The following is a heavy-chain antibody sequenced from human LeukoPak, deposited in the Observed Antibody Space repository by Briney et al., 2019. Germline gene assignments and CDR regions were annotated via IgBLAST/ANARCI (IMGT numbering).Heavy chain of an antibody. CDR3: ARIIYGGNPDYYYYYGMDV. CDR1: GFTFSSYW. J-gene: IGHJ6*02. Sequence: PGGSLRLSCAASGFTFSSYWMHWVRQAPGKGLVWVSRINSDGSSTSYADSVKGRFTISRDNAKNTLYLQMNSLRAEDTAVYYCARIIYGGNPDYYYYYGMDVWGQGTTVTVSS. V-gene: IGHV3-74*01. CDR2: INSDGSST. D-gene: IGHD4-23*01.